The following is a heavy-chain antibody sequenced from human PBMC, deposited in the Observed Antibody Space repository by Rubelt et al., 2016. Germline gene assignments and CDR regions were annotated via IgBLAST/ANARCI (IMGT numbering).Heavy chain of an antibody. J-gene: IGHJ4*02. CDR2: IKEDGSEK. Sequence: QLVESGGGLVQPGGSLRLSCAASGFTFNDYWMTWFRQAPEKGLEWVANIKEDGSEKYYVDSVKGRFTISRDNAKNSLYLQMNSLRADDTAVYYCAIGGNSIFWGQGTLVTVSS. CDR1: GFTFNDYW. V-gene: IGHV3-7*02. D-gene: IGHD4-23*01. CDR3: AIGGNSIF.